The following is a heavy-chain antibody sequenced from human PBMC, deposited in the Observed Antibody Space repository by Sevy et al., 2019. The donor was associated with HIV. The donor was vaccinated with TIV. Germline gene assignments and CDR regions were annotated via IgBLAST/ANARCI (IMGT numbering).Heavy chain of an antibody. CDR1: GFKFDDHT. J-gene: IGHJ4*02. CDR2: IGGDKKKS. D-gene: IGHD5-12*01. Sequence: GGSLRLSCGASGFKFDDHTMHWVRQAPGKGLQWVSFIGGDKKKSSYASSVQGRFSISRDNRRNTLYLQMPSLRIEDTGLYFCAKDVGGFSGFDYWGQGTLVTVSS. V-gene: IGHV3-43*01. CDR3: AKDVGGFSGFDY.